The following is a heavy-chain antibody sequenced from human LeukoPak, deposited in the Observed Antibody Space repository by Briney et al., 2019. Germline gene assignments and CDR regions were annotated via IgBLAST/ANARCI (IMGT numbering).Heavy chain of an antibody. D-gene: IGHD2-2*01. CDR2: IYYSGST. CDR1: GGSISSSSYY. CDR3: ASRYCSSTSCYDLDY. V-gene: IGHV4-39*07. J-gene: IGHJ4*02. Sequence: SETLSLTCTVSGGSISSSSYYWGWIRQPPGKGLEWIGSIYYSGSTYYNPSLKSRVTISVDTSKNQFSLKLSSVTAADTAVYYCASRYCSSTSCYDLDYWGQGTLVTVSS.